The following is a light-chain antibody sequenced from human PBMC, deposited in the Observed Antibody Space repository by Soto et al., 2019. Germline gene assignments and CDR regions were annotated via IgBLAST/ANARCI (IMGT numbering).Light chain of an antibody. J-gene: IGKJ1*01. V-gene: IGKV3-20*01. Sequence: IVLTQSPDTLSLSPGERVTLSCRASQSVRNNYLAWYQQKPGQAPRLLIYETYRRATGIPDRFSGSGSGTDFTLTISRLEPEDSAVYYCHQYSSSRKTFGQGTKVDIK. CDR3: HQYSSSRKT. CDR2: ETY. CDR1: QSVRNNY.